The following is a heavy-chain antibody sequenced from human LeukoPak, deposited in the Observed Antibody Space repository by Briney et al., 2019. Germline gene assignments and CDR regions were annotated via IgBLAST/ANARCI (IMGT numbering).Heavy chain of an antibody. CDR1: GFTFSSYA. D-gene: IGHD6-19*01. CDR3: AKTTTGYSSGRFPGWPVDY. J-gene: IGHJ4*02. V-gene: IGHV3-23*01. CDR2: IFGSGGST. Sequence: PGGSLRLSCAASGFTFSSYAMYWVRQAPGKGLEWVSGIFGSGGSTHYADSVKGRFTISRDNSKNTVYLQMNGLRAEDTAVYYCAKTTTGYSSGRFPGWPVDYWGQGTLFTVSS.